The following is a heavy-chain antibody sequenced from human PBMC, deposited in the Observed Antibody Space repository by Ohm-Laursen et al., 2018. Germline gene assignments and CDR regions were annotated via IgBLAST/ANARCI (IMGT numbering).Heavy chain of an antibody. J-gene: IGHJ6*02. CDR2: ITWNSGNI. Sequence: SLRLSCAASGFTFSSYAMSWVRQAPGKGLEWVSGITWNSGNIGYADSVKGRFTISRDNAKNSLYLQMNSLRAEDTALYYCAKDIVSYDNGHGMDVWGQGTTVTVSS. D-gene: IGHD3-22*01. CDR3: AKDIVSYDNGHGMDV. CDR1: GFTFSSYA. V-gene: IGHV3-9*01.